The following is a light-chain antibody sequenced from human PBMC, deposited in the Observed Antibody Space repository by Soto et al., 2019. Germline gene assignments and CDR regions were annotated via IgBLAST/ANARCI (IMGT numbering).Light chain of an antibody. CDR3: QHRSNWPPT. V-gene: IGKV3-11*01. J-gene: IGKJ4*01. CDR1: QSVSSY. Sequence: EIVLKQSPATLSLSPGERATLSCWASQSVSSYLAWYQHKPGQAPRLLIYDASNRATGIPARFSGSGSGTDFSLTISSLESEDFAVYYCQHRSNWPPTFGGGTKVEIK. CDR2: DAS.